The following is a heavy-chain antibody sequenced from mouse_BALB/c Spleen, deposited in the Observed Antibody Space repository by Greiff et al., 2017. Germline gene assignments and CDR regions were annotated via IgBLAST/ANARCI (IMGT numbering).Heavy chain of an antibody. CDR1: GYTFTDYN. J-gene: IGHJ3*01. Sequence: VQLKQSGPELVKPGASVKISCKASGYTFTDYNMHWVKQSHGKSLEWIGYIYPYNGGTGYNQKFKSKATLTVDNSSSTAYMELRSLTSEDSAVYYCARFYYDCPFAYWGQGTLVTVSA. D-gene: IGHD2-4*01. V-gene: IGHV1S29*02. CDR3: ARFYYDCPFAY. CDR2: IYPYNGGT.